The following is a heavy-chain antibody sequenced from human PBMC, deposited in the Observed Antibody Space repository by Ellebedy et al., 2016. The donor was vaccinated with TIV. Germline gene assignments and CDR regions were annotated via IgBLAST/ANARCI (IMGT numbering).Heavy chain of an antibody. CDR2: ISHDGSDK. CDR3: ATTQMGNGYNEVYFGH. D-gene: IGHD5-24*01. CDR1: GVSVSSHG. Sequence: GGSLRLSCEASGVSVSSHGMHWVRQAPGKGLQWVVVISHDGSDKIYADSVRGRFTISRDNSKNTLDLQMDSLRAEDTAMYYCATTQMGNGYNEVYFGHWGQGTLVTVSS. V-gene: IGHV3-30*03. J-gene: IGHJ4*02.